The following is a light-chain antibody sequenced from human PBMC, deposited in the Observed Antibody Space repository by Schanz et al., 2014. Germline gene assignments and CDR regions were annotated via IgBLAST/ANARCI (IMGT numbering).Light chain of an antibody. CDR3: MQALHTPPT. J-gene: IGKJ1*01. Sequence: DIVMTQSPLSLPVTPGEPASISCRSSQSLLDSNGGTYLNWYLQKPGQSPHLLIYLGFFRASGVPDRFSGSGSGTDFTLKISRVEAEDVGVYYCMQALHTPPTFGQGTKVEIK. V-gene: IGKV2-28*01. CDR2: LGF. CDR1: QSLLDSNGGTY.